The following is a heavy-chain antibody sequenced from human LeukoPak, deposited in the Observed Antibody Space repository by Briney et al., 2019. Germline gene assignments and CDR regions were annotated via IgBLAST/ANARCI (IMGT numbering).Heavy chain of an antibody. CDR1: GYTFTGYY. D-gene: IGHD5-18*01. Sequence: GASVKVSCKASGYTFTGYYMHWVRQATGQGLEWMGWMNPNSGNTGYAQKFQGRVTITRNTSISTAYMELSSLRSEDTAVYYCARGGYSYGYYYYYMDVWGKGTTVTVSS. V-gene: IGHV1-8*03. CDR2: MNPNSGNT. CDR3: ARGGYSYGYYYYYMDV. J-gene: IGHJ6*03.